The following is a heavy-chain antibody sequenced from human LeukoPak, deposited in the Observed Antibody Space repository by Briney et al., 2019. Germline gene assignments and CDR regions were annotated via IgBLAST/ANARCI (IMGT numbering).Heavy chain of an antibody. CDR3: ARGFGYGAIRFDY. CDR1: GGSFSGYY. J-gene: IGHJ4*02. Sequence: KTSETLSLTCAVYGGSFSGYYWSWIRQPPGKGLEWIGEINHSGSTNYNPFLKSRVTISVDTSKNQFSLKLSSVTAADTAVYYCARGFGYGAIRFDYWGQGTLVTVSS. V-gene: IGHV4-34*01. CDR2: INHSGST. D-gene: IGHD4/OR15-4a*01.